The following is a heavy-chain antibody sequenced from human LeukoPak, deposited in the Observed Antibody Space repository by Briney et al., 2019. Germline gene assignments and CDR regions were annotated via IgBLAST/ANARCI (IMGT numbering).Heavy chain of an antibody. CDR3: AREPTTAAAGNGINC. CDR2: IYSGGST. J-gene: IGHJ4*02. Sequence: PGGSLRLSCAASGFTVSSNYMSWVRQAPGKGLEWVSVIYSGGSTYYADSVKGRFTISRDNSKNTLYLQMNSLRAEDTAVYYCAREPTTAAAGNGINCWGQGTLVTVSS. V-gene: IGHV3-53*01. D-gene: IGHD6-13*01. CDR1: GFTVSSNY.